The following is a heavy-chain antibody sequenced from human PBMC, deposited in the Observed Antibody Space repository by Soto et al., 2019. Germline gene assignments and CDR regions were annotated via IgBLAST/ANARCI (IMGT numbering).Heavy chain of an antibody. CDR1: GGSFSGYY. D-gene: IGHD3-9*01. J-gene: IGHJ4*02. Sequence: QVQLQQWGAGLLKPSETLSLTCAVYGGSFSGYYWSWIRQPPGKGLEWIGEINHSGSKSYNPSLKSRVTISVDTSKNQFSLKLSSVTAPDTAVYYCAIQVAPGVLRYPESYWGWGQGTLVTVSS. CDR2: INHSGSK. CDR3: AIQVAPGVLRYPESYWG. V-gene: IGHV4-34*01.